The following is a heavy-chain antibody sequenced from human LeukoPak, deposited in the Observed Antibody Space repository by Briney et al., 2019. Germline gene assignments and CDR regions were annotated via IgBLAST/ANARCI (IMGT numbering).Heavy chain of an antibody. Sequence: SETLSLTCTVSGGSISSSSYYWSWIRQPPGKGLEWIGSIYYSGSTYYNPSLKSRVTISVDTSKNQFSLKLSSVTAADTAVYYCARQMVYANSFDYWGQGTLVTVSS. D-gene: IGHD2-8*01. CDR1: GGSISSSSYY. CDR2: IYYSGST. V-gene: IGHV4-39*01. CDR3: ARQMVYANSFDY. J-gene: IGHJ4*02.